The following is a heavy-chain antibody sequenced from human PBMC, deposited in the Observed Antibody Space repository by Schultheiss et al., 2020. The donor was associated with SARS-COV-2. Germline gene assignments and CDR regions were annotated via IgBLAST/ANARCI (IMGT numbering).Heavy chain of an antibody. CDR2: FSGSSNST. J-gene: IGHJ4*02. CDR3: AKAGGIAVAGRHFDY. Sequence: GGSLRLSCAASGFTFSSYGMHWVRQAPGKGLEWVSGFSGSSNSTYYADSVKGRFTISRDNSKDTLYLQMRSLRAEDTAVYYCAKAGGIAVAGRHFDYWGQGTLVTVSS. V-gene: IGHV3-23*01. D-gene: IGHD6-13*01. CDR1: GFTFSSYG.